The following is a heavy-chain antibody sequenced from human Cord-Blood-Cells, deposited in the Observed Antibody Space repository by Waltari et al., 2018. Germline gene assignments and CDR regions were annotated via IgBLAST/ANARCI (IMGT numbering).Heavy chain of an antibody. CDR3: ARQIPAADY. D-gene: IGHD2-2*01. CDR1: GYSCTSYW. V-gene: IGHV5-51*01. CDR2: IYPGDSDT. J-gene: IGHJ4*02. Sequence: EVQLVQSGAEVKKAGESLKISCKGSGYSCTSYWSGWARQMPGKGLEWMGSIYPGDSDTRYSPSFQGKVTISADKSISTAYLQWSSLKASDTAMYYCARQIPAADYWGQGTLVTVSS.